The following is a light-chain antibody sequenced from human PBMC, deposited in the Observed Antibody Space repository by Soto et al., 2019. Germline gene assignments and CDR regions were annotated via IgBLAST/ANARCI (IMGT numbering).Light chain of an antibody. CDR2: KAT. J-gene: IGKJ1*01. CDR3: QQYSAFPWT. V-gene: IGKV1-5*03. CDR1: QDISAW. Sequence: DIQMTQSPSTLSASVGYIVTITXRASQDISAWLAWYQQKPGKPPKLVIYKATALETGVPSRFSGSGSGTEFTLTISSLQPDDFTTYYCQQYSAFPWTFGQGTKVDNK.